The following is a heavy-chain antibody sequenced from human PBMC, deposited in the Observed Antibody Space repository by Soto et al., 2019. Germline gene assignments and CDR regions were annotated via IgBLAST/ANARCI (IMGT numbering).Heavy chain of an antibody. Sequence: SETLSLTRTVSGGSISSYYWSWIRQPPGKGLEWIGYIYYSGSTDYDPSLKSRVTISVDTSKNQFSLKLSSVTAADTAVYYCARRWGTYFDFWGQGTLVTVSS. CDR3: ARRWGTYFDF. D-gene: IGHD7-27*01. V-gene: IGHV4-59*01. J-gene: IGHJ4*02. CDR2: IYYSGST. CDR1: GGSISSYY.